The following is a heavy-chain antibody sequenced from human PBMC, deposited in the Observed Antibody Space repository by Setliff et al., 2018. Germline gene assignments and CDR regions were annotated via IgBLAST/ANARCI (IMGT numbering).Heavy chain of an antibody. J-gene: IGHJ5*02. D-gene: IGHD3-10*01. CDR1: GGSFSGYY. V-gene: IGHV4-34*01. Sequence: SETLSLTCAVYGGSFSGYYWSWIRQPPGKGLEWIGEINHSGSTNYNSSLKSRVTISVDTSKNQFSLKLSSVTAADTAAYYCARFRRGVALGWFDPWGQGTLVTVSS. CDR2: INHSGST. CDR3: ARFRRGVALGWFDP.